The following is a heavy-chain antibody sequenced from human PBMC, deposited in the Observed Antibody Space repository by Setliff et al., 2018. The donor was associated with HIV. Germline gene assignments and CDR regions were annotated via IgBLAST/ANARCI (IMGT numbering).Heavy chain of an antibody. D-gene: IGHD3-10*01. J-gene: IGHJ5*02. CDR2: IYYSGST. Sequence: SETLSLTCAVSNYSISSGYYWGWIRQPPGKGLEWIGSIYYSGSTYYNPSLKSRITISVDTSKNQFSLKLSSVTAADTAVYYCARVGDYGSGGWFDPWGQGTLVTVSS. V-gene: IGHV4-38-2*01. CDR3: ARVGDYGSGGWFDP. CDR1: NYSISSGYY.